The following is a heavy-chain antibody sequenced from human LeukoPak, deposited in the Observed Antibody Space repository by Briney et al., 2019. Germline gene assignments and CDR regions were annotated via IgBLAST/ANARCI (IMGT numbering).Heavy chain of an antibody. CDR3: ASRIYGYYFDY. CDR1: GFTFSDYY. V-gene: IGHV3-11*01. D-gene: IGHD5-12*01. J-gene: IGHJ4*02. Sequence: GGSLRLSCAASGFTFSDYYMSWIRQAPGKGLEWVSYISSSGSTIYYADSVKGRFTISRDNAKNSLYLQMNSLRAEDAAVYYCASRIYGYYFDYWGQGTLVTVSS. CDR2: ISSSGSTI.